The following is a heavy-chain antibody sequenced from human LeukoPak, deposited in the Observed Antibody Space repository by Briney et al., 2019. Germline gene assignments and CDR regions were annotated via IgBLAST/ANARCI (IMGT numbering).Heavy chain of an antibody. D-gene: IGHD6-19*01. J-gene: IGHJ5*02. Sequence: KASETLSLTCTVSGGSISSSSYYWGWIRQPPGKGLEWIGSIYYSGSTYYNPSLKSRVTISVDTSKNQFSLKLSSVTAADTAVYYCAREYVAGRYNWLDPWGQGTLVTVSS. CDR3: AREYVAGRYNWLDP. CDR2: IYYSGST. CDR1: GGSISSSSYY. V-gene: IGHV4-39*02.